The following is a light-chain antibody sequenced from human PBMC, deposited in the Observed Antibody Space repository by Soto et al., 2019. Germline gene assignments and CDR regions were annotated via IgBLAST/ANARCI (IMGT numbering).Light chain of an antibody. V-gene: IGKV3-15*01. Sequence: EIQVRKSTDTLTVAPGERATLSCRAIHSVRSDLAWYQQKPGQSPRLLIFDASTRATGIPARFSGSGSGTEFTLAISTLQSEDSAVYYCHPYNNCPPITFGQGTRLEI. J-gene: IGKJ5*01. CDR2: DAS. CDR1: HSVRSD. CDR3: HPYNNCPPIT.